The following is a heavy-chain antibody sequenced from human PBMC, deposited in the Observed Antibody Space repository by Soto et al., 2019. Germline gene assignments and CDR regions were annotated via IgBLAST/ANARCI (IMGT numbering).Heavy chain of an antibody. Sequence: PGGSLRLSCTASGFSFSSYWMSWVRQAPGKGLEWVANIKQDGSEKYYVDSVKGRFTISRDNAKNSLYLRMNSLRAEDTAVYYCXRGAGSYFRRVVGAFDIWGQGTMVTVSS. D-gene: IGHD3-10*01. V-gene: IGHV3-7*04. CDR3: XRGAGSYFRRVVGAFDI. CDR1: GFSFSSYW. J-gene: IGHJ3*02. CDR2: IKQDGSEK.